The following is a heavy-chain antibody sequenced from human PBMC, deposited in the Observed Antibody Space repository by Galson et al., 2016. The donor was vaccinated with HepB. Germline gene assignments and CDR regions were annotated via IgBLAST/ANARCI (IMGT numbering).Heavy chain of an antibody. J-gene: IGHJ4*02. Sequence: PALVKPTQTLTLTCTFSGFSLNTDGVGVGWIRQPPGQALEWLALLYWNDDKRYSPSLKNRLTITKETSENQVVLTMTNVDPVDTATYFCTLRRRIHDVILFDSWGQGTLVTVS. V-gene: IGHV2-5*01. D-gene: IGHD3-10*01. CDR2: LYWNDDK. CDR1: GFSLNTDGVG. CDR3: TLRRRIHDVILFDS.